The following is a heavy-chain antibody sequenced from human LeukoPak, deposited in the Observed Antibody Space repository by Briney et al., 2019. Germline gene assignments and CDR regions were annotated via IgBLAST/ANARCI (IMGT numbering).Heavy chain of an antibody. J-gene: IGHJ6*04. D-gene: IGHD3-9*01. CDR3: APRNYDILTGYSSYGMDV. V-gene: IGHV4-34*01. CDR1: GGSFSGYY. Sequence: SETLSITCAVYGGSFSGYYWSWIRQPPGKGLEWIGEINHSGSTNYNPSLKSRVTISVDTSKNQFSLKLSSVTAADTAVYYCAPRNYDILTGYSSYGMDVWGKGTTVTVSS. CDR2: INHSGST.